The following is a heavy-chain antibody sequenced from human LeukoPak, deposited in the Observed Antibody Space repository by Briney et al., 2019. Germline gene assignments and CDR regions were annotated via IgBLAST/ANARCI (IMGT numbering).Heavy chain of an antibody. Sequence: PGGSLRLSCAGSGFSFNNYWMHWVRQAPGKGLVWVSRIHSDGRVTTYADSVKGRFTISKDSARNTLYLQMNTLRVEDTAVYYCATDPLGAAPRSHDYWGQGTLVTVSS. J-gene: IGHJ4*01. CDR3: ATDPLGAAPRSHDY. CDR1: GFSFNNYW. CDR2: IHSDGRVT. V-gene: IGHV3-74*01. D-gene: IGHD3-16*01.